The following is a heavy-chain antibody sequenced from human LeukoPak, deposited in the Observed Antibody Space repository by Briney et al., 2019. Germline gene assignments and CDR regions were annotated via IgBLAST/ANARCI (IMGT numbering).Heavy chain of an antibody. CDR3: ARAPTTPYYYYMDV. CDR1: GGSISSGSYY. D-gene: IGHD4-11*01. CDR2: IYTSGST. Sequence: SQTLSLTCTVSGGSISSGSYYWSWIRQPAGKGLEWIGRIYTSGSTNYNPSLKRRVTISVDTSKNQFSLKLSSVTAADTAVYYCARAPTTPYYYYMDVWGKGTTVTVSS. J-gene: IGHJ6*03. V-gene: IGHV4-61*02.